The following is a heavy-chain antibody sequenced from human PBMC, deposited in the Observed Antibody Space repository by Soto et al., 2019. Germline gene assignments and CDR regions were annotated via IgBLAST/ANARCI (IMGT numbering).Heavy chain of an antibody. V-gene: IGHV5-10-1*01. D-gene: IGHD3-9*01. CDR3: ARGDILTGMGMDAFDI. J-gene: IGHJ3*02. Sequence: GPSLKISCKRSGYSFTRYWISWVRQMPRKGLEWMGRIGPSDSYTNYSPSFQGHVTISADKSISTAYLQWSSLKASDTAMYYCARGDILTGMGMDAFDIWGQGTMVTVSS. CDR2: IGPSDSYT. CDR1: GYSFTRYW.